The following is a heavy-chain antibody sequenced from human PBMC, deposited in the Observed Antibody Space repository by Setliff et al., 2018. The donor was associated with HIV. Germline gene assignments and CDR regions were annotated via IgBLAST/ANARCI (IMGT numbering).Heavy chain of an antibody. CDR3: VRAGRPFRGAMTGLTYDF. V-gene: IGHV3-20*04. D-gene: IGHD3-16*01. CDR1: GFNFEDYG. Sequence: SCVASGFNFEDYGMAWFRQTAGKGLEWVSAITWSGDRADYADSVKGRFTISRDNAKDSLYLQMRGLRLEDTAIYYCVRAGRPFRGAMTGLTYDFWGQGALVTVSS. CDR2: ITWSGDRA. J-gene: IGHJ4*02.